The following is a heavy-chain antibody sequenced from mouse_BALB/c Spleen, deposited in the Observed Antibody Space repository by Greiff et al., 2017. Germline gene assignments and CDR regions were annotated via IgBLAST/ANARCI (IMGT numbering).Heavy chain of an antibody. V-gene: IGHV5-12-1*01. CDR1: GFAFSSYD. CDR2: ISSGGGST. CDR3: ARGPDDYAMDY. J-gene: IGHJ4*01. Sequence: EVHLVESGGGLVKPGGSLKLSCAASGFAFSSYDMSWVRQTPEKRLEWVAYISSGGGSTYYPDTVKGRFTISRDNAKNNLYLQMSSLKSEDTAMYYCARGPDDYAMDYWGQGTSVTVSS.